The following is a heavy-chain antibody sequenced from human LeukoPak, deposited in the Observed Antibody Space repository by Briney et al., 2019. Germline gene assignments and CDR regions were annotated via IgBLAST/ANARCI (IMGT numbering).Heavy chain of an antibody. V-gene: IGHV1-24*01. CDR1: VNTLTELF. D-gene: IGHD4-23*01. J-gene: IGHJ4*02. CDR2: FDPGDGKT. CDR3: ATDLATVGTPTGAY. Sequence: GASVMVSFKVSVNTLTELFMHWVRQAPGKGLEWMGSFDPGDGKTVFAQKFQGRVTMTEDTSTDTAYMELNSQRSEDTAVDYCATDLATVGTPTGAYWGQGTLVTVSS.